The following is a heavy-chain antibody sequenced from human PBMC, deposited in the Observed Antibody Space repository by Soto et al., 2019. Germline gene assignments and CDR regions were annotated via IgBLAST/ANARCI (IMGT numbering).Heavy chain of an antibody. J-gene: IGHJ4*02. CDR1: RYCFTNYS. CDR2: IYPADSDT. V-gene: IGHV5-51*01. D-gene: IGHD2-21*01. Sequence: PCQSLKISRDGARYCFTNYSPDCVRQMPGKCLEWMGIIYPADSDTRYSPSFQGQVTFSADKSTTSAYLQWSSLKASDTAIYFCARRARGNCAFDYWGQGALVTVSS. CDR3: ARRARGNCAFDY.